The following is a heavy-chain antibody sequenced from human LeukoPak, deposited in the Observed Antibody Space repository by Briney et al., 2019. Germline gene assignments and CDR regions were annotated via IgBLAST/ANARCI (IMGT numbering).Heavy chain of an antibody. CDR3: AKDAVVIPAAMDSFDY. CDR2: LSGSGAST. J-gene: IGHJ4*02. Sequence: GGSLRLSCAASGFTVSSNYMSWVRQAPGKGLECVSGLSGSGASTYYADSVKGRFTISRDNSKNTLYLEMNSLRAEDTAVYYCAKDAVVIPAAMDSFDYWGQGTLVTVSS. D-gene: IGHD2-2*01. V-gene: IGHV3-23*01. CDR1: GFTVSSNY.